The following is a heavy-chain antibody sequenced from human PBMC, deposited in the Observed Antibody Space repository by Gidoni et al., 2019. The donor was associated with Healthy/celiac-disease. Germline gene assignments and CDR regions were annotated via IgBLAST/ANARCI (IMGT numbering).Heavy chain of an antibody. CDR3: ARVDDSSGYYPPRY. Sequence: QVQLVESGGGVVQPGRSLRLSCAASGFTFSSYGMHWVRQAPGKGLEWVGGIGDDGSNKYYAEYVKGRFTIYRDNSKNKLYLKMNSLRAEDTAVYYCARVDDSSGYYPPRYWGQGTLVTVSS. D-gene: IGHD3-22*01. CDR1: GFTFSSYG. CDR2: IGDDGSNK. V-gene: IGHV3-33*01. J-gene: IGHJ4*02.